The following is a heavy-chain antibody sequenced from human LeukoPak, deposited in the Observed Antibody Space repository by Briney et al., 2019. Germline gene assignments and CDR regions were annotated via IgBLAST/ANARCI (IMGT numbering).Heavy chain of an antibody. Sequence: GESLKISCKGSGYRFTSYWIGWVRKIPGKGLEWVGIIYPGDSDTRYSPSFQGQVTISADKSISTAYLQWSSLKASDTAMYYCARLKGYYDSSGSLFDYWGQGTLVTVSS. CDR2: IYPGDSDT. D-gene: IGHD3-22*01. J-gene: IGHJ4*02. CDR3: ARLKGYYDSSGSLFDY. CDR1: GYRFTSYW. V-gene: IGHV5-51*01.